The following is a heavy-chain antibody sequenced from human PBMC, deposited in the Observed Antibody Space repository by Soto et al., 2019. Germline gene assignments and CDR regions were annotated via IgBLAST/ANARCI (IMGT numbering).Heavy chain of an antibody. Sequence: SETLSLTCTVSCGSISSGDYYWSWIRQPPGKGLEWIGYIYYSGSTYYNPSLKSRVTISVDTSKNQFSLKLSSVTAADTAVYYCARDLGLYCSGGSCYSGWFDPWGQGTLVTVSS. J-gene: IGHJ5*02. D-gene: IGHD2-15*01. V-gene: IGHV4-30-4*01. CDR1: CGSISSGDYY. CDR3: ARDLGLYCSGGSCYSGWFDP. CDR2: IYYSGST.